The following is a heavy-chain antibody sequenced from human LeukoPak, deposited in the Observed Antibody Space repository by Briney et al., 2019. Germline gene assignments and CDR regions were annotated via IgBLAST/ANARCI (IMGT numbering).Heavy chain of an antibody. J-gene: IGHJ6*02. CDR1: GGSFSGYY. CDR2: INHSGST. CDR3: ARGFRPYYGMDV. V-gene: IGHV4-34*01. Sequence: PSETLSLTRAVYGGSFSGYYWSWIRQPPGKGLEWIGEINHSGSTNYNPSLKSRVTISVDTSKNQFSLKLSSVTAADTAVYYCARGFRPYYGMDVWGQGTTVTVSS.